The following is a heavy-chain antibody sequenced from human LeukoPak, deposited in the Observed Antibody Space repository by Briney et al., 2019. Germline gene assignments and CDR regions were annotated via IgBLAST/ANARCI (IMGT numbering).Heavy chain of an antibody. D-gene: IGHD1-1*01. Sequence: SETLSLTCTVSGGSISSSSYYWGWIRQPPGKGLEWIGSIYYSGSTYYNPSLKSRVTISVDTSKNQFSLKLSSVTAADTAVYYCARVGRNERLDYWGQGTLVTVSS. V-gene: IGHV4-39*01. CDR1: GGSISSSSYY. J-gene: IGHJ4*02. CDR3: ARVGRNERLDY. CDR2: IYYSGST.